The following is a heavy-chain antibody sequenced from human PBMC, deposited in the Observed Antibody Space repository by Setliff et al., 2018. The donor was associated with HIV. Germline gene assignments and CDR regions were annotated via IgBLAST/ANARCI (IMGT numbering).Heavy chain of an antibody. CDR2: IYYSGST. CDR3: ARPALGIGGGSRFDN. CDR1: GGSISSYS. Sequence: SETLSLTCTVSGGSISSYSWSWIRQPPGKGLEWIGYIYYSGSTKYNPSFKSRFTISVDTSKTQFSLKLSSVTAADTAVYYCARPALGIGGGSRFDNWGQGTQVTVSS. J-gene: IGHJ4*02. D-gene: IGHD3-10*01. V-gene: IGHV4-59*12.